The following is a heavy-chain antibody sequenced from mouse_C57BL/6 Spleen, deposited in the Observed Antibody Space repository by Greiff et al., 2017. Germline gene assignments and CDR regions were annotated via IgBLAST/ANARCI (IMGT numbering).Heavy chain of an antibody. J-gene: IGHJ3*01. CDR2: IDPSDSYT. V-gene: IGHV1-59*01. CDR3: ARRGNEGFAY. D-gene: IGHD2-1*01. Sequence: QVQLQQPGAELVRPGTSVKLSCKASGYTFTSYWMHWVKQRPGQGLEWLGVIDPSDSYTNYNQKFKGKATLTVDTSSSTAYMQLSSLTSEDYAVDYCARRGNEGFAYWGQGTLVTVSA. CDR1: GYTFTSYW.